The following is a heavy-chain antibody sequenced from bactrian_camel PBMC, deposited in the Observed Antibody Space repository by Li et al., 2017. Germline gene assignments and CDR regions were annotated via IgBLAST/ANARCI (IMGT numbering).Heavy chain of an antibody. J-gene: IGHJ4*01. D-gene: IGHD5*01. CDR2: VTTFGRPT. CDR1: GFTFRSHY. V-gene: IGHV3S1*01. Sequence: HVQLVESGGGTVEPGDSLKLTCKASGFTFRSHYMYWLRQAPGKQLEGIAGVTTFGRPTDVADSVKGRFTISKEYANNTVYLHLTHLKIEDTAMYYCEKGSLRGQGTQVTV. CDR3: EKGSL.